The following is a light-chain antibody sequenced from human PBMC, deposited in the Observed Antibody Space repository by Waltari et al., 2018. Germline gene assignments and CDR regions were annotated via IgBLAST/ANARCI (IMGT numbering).Light chain of an antibody. Sequence: QSVLTQPPSVSAAPGQKVTISCSGRSSNIGNDYVSWYQQLPGTAPKLFIYENNKRPSGIPDRFSGSKSGTSATLGITGLQTGDEADYYCGTWDTSLSALIFGGGTKLTVL. CDR3: GTWDTSLSALI. CDR2: ENN. CDR1: SSNIGNDY. V-gene: IGLV1-51*02. J-gene: IGLJ2*01.